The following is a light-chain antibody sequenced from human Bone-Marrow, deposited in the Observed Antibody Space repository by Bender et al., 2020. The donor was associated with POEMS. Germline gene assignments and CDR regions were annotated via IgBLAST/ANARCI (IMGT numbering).Light chain of an antibody. CDR3: ISYAGSNNLV. CDR2: EVN. CDR1: SSDIGGDNY. J-gene: IGLJ2*01. V-gene: IGLV2-8*01. Sequence: QSALTQPPSASGSPGQSVTISCTGTSSDIGGDNYVSWYQQHPGRAPKLMIYEVNKRPSGVPDRFSGPKSGNTASLTVSGLQAEDEADYYCISYAGSNNLVFGGGTKLTVL.